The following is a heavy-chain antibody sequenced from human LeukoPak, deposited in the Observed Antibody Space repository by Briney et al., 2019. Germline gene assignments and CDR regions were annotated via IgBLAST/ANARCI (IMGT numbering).Heavy chain of an antibody. CDR3: TTEPAVAGTFDY. D-gene: IGHD6-19*01. J-gene: IGHJ4*02. V-gene: IGHV3-15*01. CDR2: IKSKTDGVTT. CDR1: GFIFSNAW. Sequence: GGSLRLSCAASGFIFSNAWMRWVRQAPGGGREWVGRIKSKTDGVTTDYAAAVKVRFTISRDDSNDTLYLQMNSLKAEDTAVYYCTTEPAVAGTFDYWGQGTLVTVSS.